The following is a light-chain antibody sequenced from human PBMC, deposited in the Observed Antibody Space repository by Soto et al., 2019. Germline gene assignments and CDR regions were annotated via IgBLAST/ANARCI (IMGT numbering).Light chain of an antibody. CDR1: SSDVGDYNY. J-gene: IGLJ1*01. CDR2: EVS. CDR3: SSYRTSNSYV. Sequence: VLTQTASVSGSSGQSITISCSGTSSDVGDYNYVSWYQQHPGKAPKLLIYEVSNRPSGVSNRLSGSKSGNTASLTISGLQAEDEADYYCSSYRTSNSYVFGTGTKVTVL. V-gene: IGLV2-14*01.